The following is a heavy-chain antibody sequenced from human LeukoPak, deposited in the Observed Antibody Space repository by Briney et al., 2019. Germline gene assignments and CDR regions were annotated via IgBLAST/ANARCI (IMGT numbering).Heavy chain of an antibody. CDR2: IIPIFGTA. D-gene: IGHD6-19*01. Sequence: GASVKVSCKASGGTFSSYAISWVRQAPGQGLEWMGGIIPIFGTANYAQKFQGRVTITADKSTSTAYMELSSLRSEDTAVYYCAMGFGAPEDLAVAADFYYWGQGTLVTVSP. CDR3: AMGFGAPEDLAVAADFYY. J-gene: IGHJ4*02. V-gene: IGHV1-69*06. CDR1: GGTFSSYA.